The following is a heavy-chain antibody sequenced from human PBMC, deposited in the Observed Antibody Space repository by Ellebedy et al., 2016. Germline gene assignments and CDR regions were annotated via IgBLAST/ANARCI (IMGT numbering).Heavy chain of an antibody. Sequence: GESLKISCVASGFTASYYYESWIRPAPGRVLEWVSIIYNCGSTFYTDSVKGRFTISRDNSKNTLYLQMNSLRAEDTAVYYCAGDYRGKAAAGTSLQYWGQGTLVTVSS. J-gene: IGHJ4*02. D-gene: IGHD6-13*01. V-gene: IGHV3-53*01. CDR1: GFTASYYY. CDR2: IYNCGST. CDR3: AGDYRGKAAAGTSLQY.